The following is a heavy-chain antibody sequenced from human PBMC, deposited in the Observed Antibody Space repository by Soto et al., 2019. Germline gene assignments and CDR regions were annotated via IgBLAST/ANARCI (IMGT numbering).Heavy chain of an antibody. CDR3: AKETIQVGGPNYFDY. CDR1: GFSFNRYG. D-gene: IGHD1-1*01. CDR2: ISWDGLAQ. Sequence: GGSLRLSCEASGFSFNRYGMHWVRQAPGMGLEWVAVISWDGLAQYYADSVKGRFTISRDNSQSTLYLQMNSLRTEDTAIYYCAKETIQVGGPNYFDYWGQGALVTVSS. V-gene: IGHV3-30*18. J-gene: IGHJ4*02.